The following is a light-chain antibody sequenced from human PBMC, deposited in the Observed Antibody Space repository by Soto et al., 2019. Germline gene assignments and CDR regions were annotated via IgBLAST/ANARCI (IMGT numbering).Light chain of an antibody. V-gene: IGLV3-27*01. CDR2: KDR. J-gene: IGLJ1*01. Sequence: SYELTQPSSVSVSPGQTARITCSGDVLAKKYARWFQQKPGQAPVLVIYKDRERPSGIPERFSGSSSGTTVTLTISVAQDEDKADYYCYSAADNNYVFGTGTKLTVL. CDR1: VLAKKY. CDR3: YSAADNNYV.